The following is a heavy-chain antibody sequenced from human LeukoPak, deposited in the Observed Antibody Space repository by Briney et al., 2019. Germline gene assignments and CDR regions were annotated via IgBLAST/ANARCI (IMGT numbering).Heavy chain of an antibody. V-gene: IGHV3-64D*09. J-gene: IGHJ3*02. D-gene: IGHD2-15*01. CDR2: ISSDGGRT. Sequence: PGGSLRLSCSASGLSFSNYAMQWVRQAPGKGLEYVSGISSDGGRTHYVDSVKGRFTISRDNSENTLYLQMSSLRAEDTAVFYCVKCSGGSCYNPIDIWGQGTMVTVSS. CDR3: VKCSGGSCYNPIDI. CDR1: GLSFSNYA.